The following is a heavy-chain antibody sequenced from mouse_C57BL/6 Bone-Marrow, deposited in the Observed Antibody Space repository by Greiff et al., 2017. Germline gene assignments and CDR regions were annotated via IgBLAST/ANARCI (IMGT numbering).Heavy chain of an antibody. D-gene: IGHD1-1*01. CDR3: TRGGYYGSSYGYVDV. Sequence: QVQLQQSGAELVRPGASVTLSCKASGYTFTDYEMHWVKQTPVHGLEWIGAIDPETGGTAYNQKFKGKAILTADKSSSTAYMELRSLTSEDSAVYYCTRGGYYGSSYGYVDVWGTGTTVTVSS. J-gene: IGHJ1*03. CDR1: GYTFTDYE. V-gene: IGHV1-15*01. CDR2: IDPETGGT.